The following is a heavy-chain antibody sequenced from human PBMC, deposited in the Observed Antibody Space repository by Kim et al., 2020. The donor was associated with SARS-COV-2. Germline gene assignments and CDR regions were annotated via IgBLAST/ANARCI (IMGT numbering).Heavy chain of an antibody. Sequence: SQTLSLTCAISGDSVSSNSAAWNWIRQSPSRGLEWLGRTYYRSKWCNDYAVSVKSRITINPDTSKNQFSLQLNSVTPEDTAVYYCARDSSSWNRDPLRVDYWGQGTLVTVSS. V-gene: IGHV6-1*01. CDR2: TYYRSKWCN. D-gene: IGHD6-13*01. CDR1: GDSVSSNSAA. J-gene: IGHJ4*02. CDR3: ARDSSSWNRDPLRVDY.